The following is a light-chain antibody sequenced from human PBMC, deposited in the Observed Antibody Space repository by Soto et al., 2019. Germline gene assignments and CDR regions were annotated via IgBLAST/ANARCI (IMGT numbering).Light chain of an antibody. Sequence: DIQMTQSPPFLSASVGDRVTITCRASQNIRTYLGWFQQRPGKAPKRLIYSASGLETGVPSRFSGTGSGTEFTLTISSLQPEDFATYYCQQHASYPRDFGQGTKVDI. J-gene: IGKJ1*01. V-gene: IGKV1-17*01. CDR2: SAS. CDR1: QNIRTY. CDR3: QQHASYPRD.